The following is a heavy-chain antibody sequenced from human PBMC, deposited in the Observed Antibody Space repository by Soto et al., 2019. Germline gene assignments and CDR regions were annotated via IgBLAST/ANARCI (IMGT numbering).Heavy chain of an antibody. J-gene: IGHJ4*02. CDR2: IYYSGST. V-gene: IGHV4-39*01. CDR3: ARKHSSGYYSDY. Sequence: SETLSLTCTVSGGSISSSSYYWGWIRQPPGKGLEWIGSIYYSGSTYYNPSLKSRVTISVDTSKNQFSLKLSSVTAADTAVYYCARKHSSGYYSDYWGQGTLVTVSS. D-gene: IGHD3-22*01. CDR1: GGSISSSSYY.